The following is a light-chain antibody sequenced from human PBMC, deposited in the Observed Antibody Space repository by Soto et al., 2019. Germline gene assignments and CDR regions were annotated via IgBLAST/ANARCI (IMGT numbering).Light chain of an antibody. CDR1: QGISNY. CDR2: GAS. CDR3: QKYNSAPPFT. J-gene: IGKJ3*01. Sequence: DIQMTQSPSSLSASVGDRVTITCRASQGISNYLAWYQQKPGKVPKLLIYGASTLQSGVPSRFSGSGSGTDFTLTISSLQPEDVATYYCQKYNSAPPFTFGPGTKVDFK. V-gene: IGKV1-27*01.